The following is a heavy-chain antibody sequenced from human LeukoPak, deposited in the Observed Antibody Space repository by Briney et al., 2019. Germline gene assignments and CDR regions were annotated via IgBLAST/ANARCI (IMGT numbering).Heavy chain of an antibody. V-gene: IGHV4-4*09. Sequence: SETLSLTCTVSGGSMRSYYWSWIRQPPGKGLEWIGYIYTSGSTNYNPSLKSRVTISVDTSRNQFSLKLSSVTAADTAVYYCARSSFGYDFWSGQAFDYWGQGTLVTVSS. CDR1: GGSMRSYY. CDR3: ARSSFGYDFWSGQAFDY. CDR2: IYTSGST. D-gene: IGHD3-3*01. J-gene: IGHJ4*02.